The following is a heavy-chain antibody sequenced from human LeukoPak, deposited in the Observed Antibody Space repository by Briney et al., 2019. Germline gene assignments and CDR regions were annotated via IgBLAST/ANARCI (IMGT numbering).Heavy chain of an antibody. Sequence: ASVKVSCKASGYTFTGYYMQWVRQAPGQGLEWMGWINPNSGGTNYAQKFQGRVTMTRDTSISTAYMELSRLRSDDTAVYYCARTIYYAGSYYFDYWGQGTLVTVSS. V-gene: IGHV1-2*02. CDR1: GYTFTGYY. CDR3: ARTIYYAGSYYFDY. J-gene: IGHJ4*02. D-gene: IGHD3-22*01. CDR2: INPNSGGT.